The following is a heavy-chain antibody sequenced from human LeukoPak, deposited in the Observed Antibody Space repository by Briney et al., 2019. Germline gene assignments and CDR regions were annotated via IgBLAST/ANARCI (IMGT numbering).Heavy chain of an antibody. J-gene: IGHJ4*02. CDR2: ISGSGGST. D-gene: IGHD2-15*01. CDR3: AKDEGYCSGGSCYYFDY. Sequence: GGSLRLSCAASGFTFSSYAMSWVRHAPEKGLEWVSAISGSGGSTYYADSVKGRFTISRDNSKNTLYLQMNSLRHEDTAVYYCAKDEGYCSGGSCYYFDYWGQGTVVTVSS. V-gene: IGHV3-23*01. CDR1: GFTFSSYA.